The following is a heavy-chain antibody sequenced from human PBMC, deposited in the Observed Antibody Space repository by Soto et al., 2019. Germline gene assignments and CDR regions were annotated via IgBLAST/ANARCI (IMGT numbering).Heavy chain of an antibody. CDR3: ARQIYDSDTGPNFQYYFDS. CDR2: IDPSDSQT. Sequence: PGESLKISGKGSGYSFSGYWITWVRQKPGKGLEWMGRIDPSDSQTYYSPSFRGHVTISVTKSINTVFLQWSRLRASDTAMYYCARQIYDSDTGPNFQYYFDSSGQGTPVTVSS. D-gene: IGHD3-22*01. V-gene: IGHV5-10-1*01. J-gene: IGHJ4*02. CDR1: GYSFSGYW.